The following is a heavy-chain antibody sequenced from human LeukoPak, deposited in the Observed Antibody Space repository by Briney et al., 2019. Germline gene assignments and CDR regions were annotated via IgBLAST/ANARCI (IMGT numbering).Heavy chain of an antibody. V-gene: IGHV5-51*01. CDR1: GYSFNTYW. CDR2: ICPGDSDT. CDR3: AKTQSQWELYFDY. J-gene: IGHJ4*02. Sequence: GESLKISCKAFGYSFNTYWIGWVRQMPGKGLEWMGIICPGDSDTRYSPSFQGQVTISADKSISTAYLQWSSLKASDTAMYYCAKTQSQWELYFDYWGQGTLVTVSS. D-gene: IGHD1-26*01.